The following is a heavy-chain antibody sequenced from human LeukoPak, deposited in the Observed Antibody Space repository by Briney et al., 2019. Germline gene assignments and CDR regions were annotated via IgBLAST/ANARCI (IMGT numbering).Heavy chain of an antibody. CDR1: GYTFTAYY. D-gene: IGHD5-12*01. V-gene: IGHV1-2*02. CDR2: ISPNSGDT. J-gene: IGHJ4*02. CDR3: ARELVATMVDY. Sequence: ASVKVSCKASGYTFTAYYLHWVGQAPGQGLEWMGWISPNSGDTNYAQKFQGRVTMTRDTSITTAYMELSRLRSDDTAVYYCARELVATMVDYWGQGTLVTVSS.